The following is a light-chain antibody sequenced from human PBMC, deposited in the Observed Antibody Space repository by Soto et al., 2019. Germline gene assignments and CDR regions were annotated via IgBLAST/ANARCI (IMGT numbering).Light chain of an antibody. CDR1: QSLLQSNGNHY. CDR3: MQALQTPLT. CDR2: LGS. V-gene: IGKV2-28*01. J-gene: IGKJ1*01. Sequence: DIVLTQSPLSLPVTSGEPASISCRSSQSLLQSNGNHYLDLYLQKPGQSPQVLIYLGSNRASGVPDRFSGSGSGTDFTLKISRVEAEDVGVYYCMQALQTPLTFGQGTKVEIK.